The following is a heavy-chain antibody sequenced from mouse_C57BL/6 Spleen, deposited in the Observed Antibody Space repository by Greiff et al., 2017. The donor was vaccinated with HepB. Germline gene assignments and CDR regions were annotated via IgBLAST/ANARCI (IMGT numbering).Heavy chain of an antibody. CDR3: ARRGLYYGTPYYAMDY. V-gene: IGHV1-26*01. Sequence: EVQLQQSGPELVKPGASVKISCKASGYTFTDYYMNWVKQSHGKSLEWIGDINPNNGGTSYNQKFKGKATLTVDKSSSTAYMELRSLTSEDSAVYYCARRGLYYGTPYYAMDYWGQGTSVTVSS. D-gene: IGHD1-1*01. CDR2: INPNNGGT. CDR1: GYTFTDYY. J-gene: IGHJ4*01.